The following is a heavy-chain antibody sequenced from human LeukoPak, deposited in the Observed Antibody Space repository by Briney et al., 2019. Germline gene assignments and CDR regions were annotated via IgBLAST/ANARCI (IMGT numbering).Heavy chain of an antibody. J-gene: IGHJ4*02. V-gene: IGHV4-39*01. CDR2: IYYSGST. D-gene: IGHD3-22*01. Sequence: SETLSLTCTVSGGSISSSSYYWGWIRQPPGKGLEWIGSIYYSGSTYYNPSLKSRVTISVDTSKNQFSLKLSSVTAADTAVYYCARLASGYVYYFDYWGQGTLVTVSS. CDR1: GGSISSSSYY. CDR3: ARLASGYVYYFDY.